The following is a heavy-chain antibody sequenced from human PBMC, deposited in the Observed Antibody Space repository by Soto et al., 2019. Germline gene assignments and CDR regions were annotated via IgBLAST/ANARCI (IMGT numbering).Heavy chain of an antibody. J-gene: IGHJ4*02. Sequence: QVQLVQSGAEVKKPGASVKVSCKASGYTFTSYGISWVRQAPGQGLEWMGWISAYNGNTKYSQKLQGRVTMTTDTATSTADMELRILRSDDTAVYYCAIDQGGSYYYWGLGTLVTVSS. V-gene: IGHV1-18*01. CDR3: AIDQGGSYYY. CDR1: GYTFTSYG. CDR2: ISAYNGNT. D-gene: IGHD1-26*01.